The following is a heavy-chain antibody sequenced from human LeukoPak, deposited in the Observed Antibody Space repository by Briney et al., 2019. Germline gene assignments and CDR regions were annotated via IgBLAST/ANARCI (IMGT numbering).Heavy chain of an antibody. CDR1: GGSFSGYY. CDR3: ARGPGLRGYSYGEEGSFDY. CDR2: INHSGST. J-gene: IGHJ4*02. D-gene: IGHD5-18*01. Sequence: SETLSLTCAVYGGSFSGYYWSWIRQPPVKELEWIGEINHSGSTNYNPSLKSRVTISVDTSKNQFSLKLSSVTAADTAVYYCARGPGLRGYSYGEEGSFDYWGQGTLVTVSS. V-gene: IGHV4-34*01.